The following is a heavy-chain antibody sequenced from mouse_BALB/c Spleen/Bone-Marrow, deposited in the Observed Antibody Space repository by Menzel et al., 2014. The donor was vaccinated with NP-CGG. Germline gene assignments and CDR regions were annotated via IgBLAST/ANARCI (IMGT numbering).Heavy chain of an antibody. CDR3: ARGVRGYDGFAY. CDR1: GYTFTSYW. J-gene: IGHJ3*01. CDR2: INPSTGYT. D-gene: IGHD2-2*01. V-gene: IGHV1-7*01. Sequence: VQLQQSGAELAKPGASMKMSCKASGYTFTSYWMHWVKQRPGQGLEWIGYINPSTGYTEYNQKFKDKATLTADKSSSTAYMQLSSLTSEDSAVYYCARGVRGYDGFAYWGQGTLVTVSA.